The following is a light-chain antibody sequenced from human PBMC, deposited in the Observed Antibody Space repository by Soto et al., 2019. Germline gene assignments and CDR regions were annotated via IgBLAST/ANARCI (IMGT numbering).Light chain of an antibody. J-gene: IGKJ1*01. CDR1: QSVSSN. V-gene: IGKV3-15*01. Sequence: EIVMTQSPATLSVSPGERATLSCRASQSVSSNLAWYQQKPGQAPRLLIYGASTRATGIPARFSGSGSGTEFTLTISSLQSEDFAVYYCQQYNNWPPYPPTWTFGQGTKVDIK. CDR3: QQYNNWPPYPPTWT. CDR2: GAS.